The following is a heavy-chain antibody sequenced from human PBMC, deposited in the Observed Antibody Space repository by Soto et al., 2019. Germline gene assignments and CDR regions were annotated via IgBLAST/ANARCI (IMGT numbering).Heavy chain of an antibody. V-gene: IGHV3-30*18. CDR1: GINVGSYG. Sequence: SGAASGINVGSYGMHWVRQAPGKGLEWVAVISYDGSNKYYADSVKGRFTISRDNSKNTLYLQMNSLRAEDTAVYYCAKCLEDLRHNSFYPWGQGT. CDR3: AKCLEDLRHNSFYP. J-gene: IGHJ5*02. CDR2: ISYDGSNK.